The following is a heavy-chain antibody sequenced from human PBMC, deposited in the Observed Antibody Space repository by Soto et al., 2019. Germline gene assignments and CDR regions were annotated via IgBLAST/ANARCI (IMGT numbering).Heavy chain of an antibody. D-gene: IGHD3-3*01. V-gene: IGHV4-59*01. J-gene: IGHJ4*02. CDR3: ACFFDFWGSYFFFDF. CDR1: GGSITSYY. Sequence: SETLSLTCTVSGGSITSYYWSWIRQPPGKGLDWIGCGFYSGSTNYNPSLKSRVSISVDTSKNQFSLKLTSVTAADTAVYYCACFFDFWGSYFFFDFWGPGILVPVSS. CDR2: GFYSGST.